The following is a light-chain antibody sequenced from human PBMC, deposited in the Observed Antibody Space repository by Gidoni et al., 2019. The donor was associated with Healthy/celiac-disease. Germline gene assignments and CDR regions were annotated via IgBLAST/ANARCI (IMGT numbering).Light chain of an antibody. CDR3: QQYGSSPT. J-gene: IGKJ4*01. Sequence: EIVLTQSPGTLSLSPGERATLSCRASQSVSSSYLAWYQQKPGQAPRLLIYGASSRATCIPDRFSGSGSGTDFTLTISRLTPEDFAVYYCQQYGSSPTFGGGTKVEIK. CDR1: QSVSSSY. CDR2: GAS. V-gene: IGKV3-20*01.